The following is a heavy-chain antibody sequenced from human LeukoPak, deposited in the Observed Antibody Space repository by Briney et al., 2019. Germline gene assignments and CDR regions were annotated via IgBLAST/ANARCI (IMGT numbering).Heavy chain of an antibody. Sequence: PSETLSLTCAVYGGSFSGYYWSWIRQPPGKGPEWIGEINHSGSTNYNPSLKSRVTISVDTSKNQFSLKLSSVTAADTAVYYCARGLAVTTSLYYYYMDVWGKGTTVTVSS. CDR1: GGSFSGYY. CDR2: INHSGST. D-gene: IGHD4-11*01. CDR3: ARGLAVTTSLYYYYMDV. J-gene: IGHJ6*03. V-gene: IGHV4-34*01.